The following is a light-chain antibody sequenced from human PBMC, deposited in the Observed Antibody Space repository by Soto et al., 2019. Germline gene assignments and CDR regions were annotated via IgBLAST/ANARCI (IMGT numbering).Light chain of an antibody. CDR2: DAF. Sequence: DIQMTQSPSSLSASVGDRVTITCQASQDINNYLNWYQQKPGKAPKLLIFDAFKLDTGVPSRFSGGESSTDFTFTITSLQPEDIATYFCQKYDSLPPTFGGGTRVEI. CDR3: QKYDSLPPT. V-gene: IGKV1-33*01. J-gene: IGKJ4*01. CDR1: QDINNY.